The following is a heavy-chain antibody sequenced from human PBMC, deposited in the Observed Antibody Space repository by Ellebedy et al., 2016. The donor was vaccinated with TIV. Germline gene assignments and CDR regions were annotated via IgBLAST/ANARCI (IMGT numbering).Heavy chain of an antibody. CDR3: AREELFDRAAFDI. D-gene: IGHD3-10*01. J-gene: IGHJ3*02. CDR2: ISYDGSNK. CDR1: GFTFSSYA. Sequence: GESLKISCAASGFTFSSYAMHWVRQAPGKGLEWVAVISYDGSNKYYADSVKGRFTISRDNSKNTLYLQMNSLRAEDTAVYYCAREELFDRAAFDIWGQGTMVTVSS. V-gene: IGHV3-30*01.